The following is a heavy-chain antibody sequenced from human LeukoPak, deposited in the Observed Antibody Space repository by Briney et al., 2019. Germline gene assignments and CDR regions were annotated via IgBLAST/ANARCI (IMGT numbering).Heavy chain of an antibody. D-gene: IGHD3-9*01. V-gene: IGHV4-34*01. CDR1: GGSFSGYY. J-gene: IGHJ4*02. CDR3: ARSPVLRYFDWTLYYFDY. CDR2: INHSGST. Sequence: SETPSLTCAVYGGSFSGYYWSWIRQPPGEGLEWIGEINHSGSTNYNPSLKSRVTISVDTSKNQFSLKLSSVTAADTAVYYCARSPVLRYFDWTLYYFDYWGQGTLVTVSS.